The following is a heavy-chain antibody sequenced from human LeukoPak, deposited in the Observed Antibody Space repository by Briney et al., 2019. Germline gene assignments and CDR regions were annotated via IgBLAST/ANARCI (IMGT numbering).Heavy chain of an antibody. CDR1: GFTFSSYA. V-gene: IGHV3-23*01. J-gene: IGHJ4*02. D-gene: IGHD1-26*01. Sequence: GGSLRLSCAASGFTFSSYAMSWVRQAPGKGLEWVSAISCSGGSTYYADSVKGRFTISRDNSKNTLYLQMNSLRAEDTAIYYCAKDRKSVGATYFDYWGQGTLVTVSS. CDR2: ISCSGGST. CDR3: AKDRKSVGATYFDY.